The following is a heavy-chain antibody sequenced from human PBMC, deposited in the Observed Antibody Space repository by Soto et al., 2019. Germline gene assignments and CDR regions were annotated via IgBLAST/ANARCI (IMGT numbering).Heavy chain of an antibody. CDR2: ISYGGST. J-gene: IGHJ4*02. CDR1: GVSISSGDYY. V-gene: IGHV4-30-4*01. Sequence: SETLSLTCVVSGVSISSGDYYWTWIRQPPGKGLEWIGYISYGGSTYYSPSLKSRVTISVDTSKNQFSLKLRSVTAADTAVYFCARVGVQSGYYDSSGYYYVFDYWGQGTLVIVSS. D-gene: IGHD3-22*01. CDR3: ARVGVQSGYYDSSGYYYVFDY.